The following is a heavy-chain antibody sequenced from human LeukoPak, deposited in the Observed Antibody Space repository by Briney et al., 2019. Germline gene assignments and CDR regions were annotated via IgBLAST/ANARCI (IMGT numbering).Heavy chain of an antibody. D-gene: IGHD6-19*01. CDR3: ARDLGYSSGWFFDY. CDR1: GGSISTYY. J-gene: IGHJ4*02. CDR2: VYYSGST. Sequence: SETLSLTCTVSGGSISTYYWSWIRQPPGKGLEWIGYVYYSGSTDYNPSLKSRVTISVDTSKNQFSLKLSSVTAADTAVYYCARDLGYSSGWFFDYWGQGTLVTVSS. V-gene: IGHV4-59*01.